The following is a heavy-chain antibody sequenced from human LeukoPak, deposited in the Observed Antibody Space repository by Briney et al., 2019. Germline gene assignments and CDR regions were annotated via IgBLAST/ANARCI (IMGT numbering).Heavy chain of an antibody. D-gene: IGHD4-17*01. V-gene: IGHV3-7*01. CDR2: IKQDGSEK. Sequence: GGSLRLSCAASGFTFSSYWMSWVRQAPGKGLEWVANIKQDGSEKYYVDSVKGRFTISRDNAKNSLYLQMNSLRAEDTAVYYCARDPSHDYGDSGAFDIWGQGTMVTVSS. CDR1: GFTFSSYW. J-gene: IGHJ3*02. CDR3: ARDPSHDYGDSGAFDI.